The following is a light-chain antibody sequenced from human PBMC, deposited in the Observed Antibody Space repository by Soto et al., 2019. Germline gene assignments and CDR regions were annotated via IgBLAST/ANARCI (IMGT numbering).Light chain of an antibody. CDR1: SIYVGGYNY. CDR3: SSFTRRSNLVV. CDR2: DVS. J-gene: IGLJ2*01. V-gene: IGLV2-14*01. Sequence: QSARTQPASLSGSPGQSITISGTGTSIYVGGYNYVSWYQQHTGKSPKLMIYDVSNRPSGVSNRFSGSKSGNTASLAISGLQAEDEADDYCSSFTRRSNLVVFGVGTQLTV.